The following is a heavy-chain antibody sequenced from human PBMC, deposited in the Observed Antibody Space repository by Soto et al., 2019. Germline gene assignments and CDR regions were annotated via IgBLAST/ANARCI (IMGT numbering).Heavy chain of an antibody. CDR2: INPNSGGT. D-gene: IGHD6-6*01. Sequence: ASVKVSCKASGDTFTGYYMHWVRQAPGQGLEWMGWINPNSGGTNYAQKFQGWVTMTRDTSISTAYMELSRLRSDDTAVYYCARDRGVAAYDAFDIWGQGTMVTVSS. V-gene: IGHV1-2*04. CDR3: ARDRGVAAYDAFDI. J-gene: IGHJ3*02. CDR1: GDTFTGYY.